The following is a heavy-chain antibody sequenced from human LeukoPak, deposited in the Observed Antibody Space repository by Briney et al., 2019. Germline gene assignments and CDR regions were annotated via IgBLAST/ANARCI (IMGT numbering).Heavy chain of an antibody. CDR1: GYTFITYG. CDR2: ISTYSGDT. CDR3: ARDWTGNFWGGY. J-gene: IGHJ4*02. Sequence: ASVKVSCKASGYTFITYGLSWVRQAPGQGLEWMGWISTYSGDTNYAQKFQGRVTMTTDTSTRTAYMELWSLRSDDTAIYYCARDWTGNFWGGYWGQGTLVTVSS. D-gene: IGHD3/OR15-3a*01. V-gene: IGHV1-18*01.